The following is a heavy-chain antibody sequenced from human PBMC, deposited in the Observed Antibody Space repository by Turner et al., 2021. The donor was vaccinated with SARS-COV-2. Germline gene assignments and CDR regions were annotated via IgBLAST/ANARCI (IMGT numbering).Heavy chain of an antibody. Sequence: GMHSVRQAPGKGLEWVAVISYDGSNKYYADSVKGRFTISRDNSKNTLYLQMNSLRAEDTAVYYCAKEFRYSSSIYSDRDYYDGIDVWGQGTTVTVSS. CDR2: ISYDGSNK. J-gene: IGHJ6*02. CDR1: G. D-gene: IGHD6-13*01. V-gene: IGHV3-30*18. CDR3: AKEFRYSSSIYSDRDYYDGIDV.